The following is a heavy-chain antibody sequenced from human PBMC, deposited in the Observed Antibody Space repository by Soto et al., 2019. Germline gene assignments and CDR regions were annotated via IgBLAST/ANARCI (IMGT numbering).Heavy chain of an antibody. J-gene: IGHJ5*02. Sequence: GGSLRLSCGASGFTFTTYWMTWVRQAPGKGLEWVASINEDGSEKYYVDSVKGRFTISRDNAKTSLFLEMNSLRAEDTAVYYCARAVVVVGAITSWGQGTLVTVSS. CDR2: INEDGSEK. CDR1: GFTFTTYW. CDR3: ARAVVVVGAITS. V-gene: IGHV3-7*01. D-gene: IGHD2-15*01.